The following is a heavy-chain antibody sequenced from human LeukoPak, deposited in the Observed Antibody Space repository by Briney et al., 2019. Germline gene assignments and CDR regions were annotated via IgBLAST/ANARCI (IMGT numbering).Heavy chain of an antibody. V-gene: IGHV4-61*01. Sequence: PSETLSLTCTVSGGSVSSGSYYWSWIRQPPGKGLEWIGYIYYSGSTNYNPSLKSRVTISVDTSKNQFSLKLSSVTAADTAVYYCAREETRYYYYYDMDVWGQGTTVTVSS. CDR3: AREETRYYYYYDMDV. J-gene: IGHJ6*02. CDR1: GGSVSSGSYY. CDR2: IYYSGST.